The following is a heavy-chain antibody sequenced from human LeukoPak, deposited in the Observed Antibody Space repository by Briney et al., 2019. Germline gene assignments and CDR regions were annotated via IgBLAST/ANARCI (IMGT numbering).Heavy chain of an antibody. CDR2: IIPIFGTA. CDR1: GGTFSSYA. Sequence: SVKDSCKASGGTFSSYAISWVRQAPGQGREWMGGIIPIFGTANYAQKFQGRVTITTDESTSTAYTELSSLRSEDTAVYYCARVGVRSSWLFDYWGQGTLVTVSS. D-gene: IGHD6-13*01. CDR3: ARVGVRSSWLFDY. V-gene: IGHV1-69*05. J-gene: IGHJ4*02.